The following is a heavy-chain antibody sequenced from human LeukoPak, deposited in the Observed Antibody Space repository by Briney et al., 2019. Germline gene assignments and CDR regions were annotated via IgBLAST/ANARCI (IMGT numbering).Heavy chain of an antibody. Sequence: SETLSLTCTVSGGSISSYYWSWIRQPAGKGLEWIGRIYPTGSTNYNPSLKSRVTMSVEASKNQFSLRLNSVTAADTAVYYCARDLIGYCSTSSCFGAAFDIWGQGTMVTVSS. D-gene: IGHD2-2*03. CDR1: GGSISSYY. V-gene: IGHV4-4*07. CDR3: ARDLIGYCSTSSCFGAAFDI. J-gene: IGHJ3*02. CDR2: IYPTGST.